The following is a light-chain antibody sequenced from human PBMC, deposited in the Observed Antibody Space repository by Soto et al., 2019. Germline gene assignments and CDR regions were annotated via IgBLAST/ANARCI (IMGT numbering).Light chain of an antibody. V-gene: IGKV3-11*01. CDR2: DAS. Sequence: EIVLTQSPATLSLSPGETATLSCRASQSVSSSLAWYQQEPGQTPRLLIYDASNRATGIPARFSGSGSGTDFALAVSSLDPEDFSVYYCQQRSSWPLTFGGGTKVDIK. CDR1: QSVSSS. J-gene: IGKJ4*01. CDR3: QQRSSWPLT.